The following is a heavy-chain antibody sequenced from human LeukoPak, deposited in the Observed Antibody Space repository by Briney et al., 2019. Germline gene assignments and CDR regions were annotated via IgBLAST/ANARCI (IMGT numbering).Heavy chain of an antibody. CDR3: ARHVRRAAATSFDY. CDR2: INHSGST. V-gene: IGHV4-34*01. D-gene: IGHD3-10*02. CDR1: GGSFSGYY. Sequence: SETLSLTCAVYGGSFSGYYWSWIRQPPGKGLEWIGEINHSGSTNYNPSLKSRVTISVDTSKNQFSLKLSSVTAADTAVYYCARHVRRAAATSFDYWGQGTLVTVSS. J-gene: IGHJ4*02.